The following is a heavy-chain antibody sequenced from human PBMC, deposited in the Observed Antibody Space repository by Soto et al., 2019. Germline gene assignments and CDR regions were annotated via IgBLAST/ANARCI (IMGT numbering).Heavy chain of an antibody. CDR3: VRHPQRNDP. D-gene: IGHD2-2*01. CDR1: GYDFSSYG. J-gene: IGHJ5*02. CDR2: ISASNGNR. Sequence: QVQLVQSGAEVKKPGASVKVSCKASGYDFSSYGISWVRQAPGQGLEWMGWISASNGNRDYAQQFQGRVTMTSDTSRPTAYMELRSLRLEDPAVYYCVRHPQRNDPWGQGPLVNV. V-gene: IGHV1-18*04.